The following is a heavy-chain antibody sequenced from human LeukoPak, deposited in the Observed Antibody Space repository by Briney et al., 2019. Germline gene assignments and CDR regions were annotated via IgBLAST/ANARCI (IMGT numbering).Heavy chain of an antibody. CDR1: GFTFSDYA. J-gene: IGHJ4*02. Sequence: GGSLRLSCAASGFTFSDYAMHWVRQAPGKGLEWVSGITRRSDRIGYADSVKGRFTISRDNAKNSLYLQMNGLRPEDTALYYCAKDKAYSYDSSGSAVDYWGQGTLVTVSS. V-gene: IGHV3-9*01. CDR3: AKDKAYSYDSSGSAVDY. CDR2: ITRRSDRI. D-gene: IGHD3-22*01.